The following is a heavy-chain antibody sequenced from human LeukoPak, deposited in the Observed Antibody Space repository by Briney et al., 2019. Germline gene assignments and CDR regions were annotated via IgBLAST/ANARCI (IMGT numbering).Heavy chain of an antibody. CDR1: GFTFSSYA. D-gene: IGHD3-22*01. Sequence: GGSLRLSCAASGFTFSSYAMSWVRQAPGKGLEWVSAISGSGGSTYYADSVKGRFTISRDNSKNTLYLQMNSLRAEDTAVYYCAKDSQYYYDSSGYYYYYYGMDVWGQGTTVTVSS. CDR2: ISGSGGST. V-gene: IGHV3-23*01. J-gene: IGHJ6*02. CDR3: AKDSQYYYDSSGYYYYYYGMDV.